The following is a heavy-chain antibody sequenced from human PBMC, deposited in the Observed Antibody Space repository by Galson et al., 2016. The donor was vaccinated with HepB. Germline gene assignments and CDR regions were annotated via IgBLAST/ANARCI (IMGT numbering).Heavy chain of an antibody. V-gene: IGHV3-53*01. CDR1: GFSVSNND. CDR3: ARGHGYLFY. D-gene: IGHD5-18*01. Sequence: SLRLSCAASGFSVSNNDASWVRQAPGKGLEWVSVSYSGGRTCYADSVKGRFTISRDNAKNSLYLQMNSLRAEDTAVYYCARGHGYLFYWGQGTLVTVSS. CDR2: SYSGGRT. J-gene: IGHJ4*02.